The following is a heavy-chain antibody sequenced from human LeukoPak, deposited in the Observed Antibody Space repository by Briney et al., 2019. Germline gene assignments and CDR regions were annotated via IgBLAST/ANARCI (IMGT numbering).Heavy chain of an antibody. CDR3: TTDVTAVAATDY. V-gene: IGHV3-74*01. J-gene: IGHJ4*02. CDR2: INSDGSDI. CDR1: GFTFSSHW. Sequence: GGSLRLSCVASGFTFSSHWMHWVRQGPGKGLVWVSRINSDGSDISYADSVKGRFTISRDNAKNTLYLQMNSLRAEDTAVYYCTTDVTAVAATDYWGQGTLVTVSS. D-gene: IGHD6-19*01.